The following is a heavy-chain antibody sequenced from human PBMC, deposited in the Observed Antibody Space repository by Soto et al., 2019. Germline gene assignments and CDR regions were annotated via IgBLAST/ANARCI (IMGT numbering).Heavy chain of an antibody. CDR1: GGTFSSYA. D-gene: IGHD1-7*01. V-gene: IGHV1-69*06. J-gene: IGHJ6*02. Sequence: GASVKVSCKASGGTFSSYAISWVRQAPGQGLEWMGGIIPIFGTANYAQKFQGRVTITADKSTSTAYMELSSLRSEDTAVYYCAREERGLELTSIVYGMDVWGQGTTVTVSS. CDR3: AREERGLELTSIVYGMDV. CDR2: IIPIFGTA.